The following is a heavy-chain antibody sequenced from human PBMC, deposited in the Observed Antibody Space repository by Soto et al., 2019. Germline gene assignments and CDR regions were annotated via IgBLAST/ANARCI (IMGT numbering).Heavy chain of an antibody. D-gene: IGHD2-15*01. Sequence: QVQLQQWGAGLLKPSETLSLTCAVYGGSFSGYYWSWIRQPPGKGLEWIGEINHSGSTNYNPSLKSRVTISVDTSKNQFSLKLSSVTAADTAVYYCARWDIVVVVAATLGAFDIWGQGTMVTVSS. CDR1: GGSFSGYY. CDR2: INHSGST. J-gene: IGHJ3*02. CDR3: ARWDIVVVVAATLGAFDI. V-gene: IGHV4-34*01.